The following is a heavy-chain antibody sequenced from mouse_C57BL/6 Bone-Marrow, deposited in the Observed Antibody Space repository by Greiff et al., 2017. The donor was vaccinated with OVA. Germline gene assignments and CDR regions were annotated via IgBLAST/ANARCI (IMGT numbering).Heavy chain of an antibody. CDR1: GFTFTSYW. V-gene: IGHV1-69*01. CDR3: AREEGSYFDY. Sequence: VQLQQPGAELVMPGASVKLSCTASGFTFTSYWMPWVKQRPGQGLEWIGEIDPSDSYTNYPQNFKGKFTLTVDNSSSTAYLQLSSLTSEDAAVYYGAREEGSYFDYWGQGTTLTVSA. CDR2: IDPSDSYT. J-gene: IGHJ2*01.